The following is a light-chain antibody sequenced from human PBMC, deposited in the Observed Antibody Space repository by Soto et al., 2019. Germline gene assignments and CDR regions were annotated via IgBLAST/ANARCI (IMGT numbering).Light chain of an antibody. V-gene: IGLV4-69*01. Sequence: QSLLTQSPSASASLGASVKLTCTLSSGHSSYAIAWHQQQPEKGPRYLMKLNSDGSHSKGDGIPDRFSGSSSGAERYLTISSLQSEDEADYYCQTWGTGIHYVFGTGTKVTVL. CDR3: QTWGTGIHYV. J-gene: IGLJ1*01. CDR1: SGHSSYA. CDR2: LNSDGSH.